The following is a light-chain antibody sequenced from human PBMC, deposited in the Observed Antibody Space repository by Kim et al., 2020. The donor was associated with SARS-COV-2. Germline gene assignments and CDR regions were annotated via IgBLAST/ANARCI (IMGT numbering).Light chain of an antibody. Sequence: SSELTQDPAVSVALGQTVRITCQGDSLRSYYASWYQQKPGQAPVLVIYGKNNRPSGIPDRFSGSSSGNTASLTITGAQAEDEADYYCNSRDSSVNHLFGGGTQLTVL. J-gene: IGLJ2*01. CDR3: NSRDSSVNHL. CDR1: SLRSYY. V-gene: IGLV3-19*01. CDR2: GKN.